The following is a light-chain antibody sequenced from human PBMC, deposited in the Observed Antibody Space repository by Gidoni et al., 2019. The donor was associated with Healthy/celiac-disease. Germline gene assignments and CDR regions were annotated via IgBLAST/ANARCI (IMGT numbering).Light chain of an antibody. J-gene: IGKJ1*01. CDR1: QRISSY. Sequence: SASVGDRVTITCRASQRISSYLNWYQQKPGKAPKLLIYAASSLQSGVPSRFSGSGSGTDFTLTISSLQPEDFATYYCQQSYSTPPWTFGQGTKVEIK. V-gene: IGKV1-39*01. CDR3: QQSYSTPPWT. CDR2: AAS.